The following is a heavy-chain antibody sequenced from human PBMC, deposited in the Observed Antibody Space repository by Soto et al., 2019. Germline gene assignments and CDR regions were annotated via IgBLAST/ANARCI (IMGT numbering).Heavy chain of an antibody. CDR3: ARGLALPLYYYYMDV. CDR2: IIPILGIA. V-gene: IGHV1-69*02. CDR1: GCTFSSYT. J-gene: IGHJ6*03. D-gene: IGHD1-26*01. Sequence: SVKVSCKASGCTFSSYTISWVRQAPGQGLEWMGRIIPILGIANYAQKFQGRVTITADKSTSTAYMELSSLRSEDTAVYYCARGLALPLYYYYMDVWGKGTTVTVSS.